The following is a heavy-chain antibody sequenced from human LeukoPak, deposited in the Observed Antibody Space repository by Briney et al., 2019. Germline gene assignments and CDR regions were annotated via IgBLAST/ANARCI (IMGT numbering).Heavy chain of an antibody. CDR1: GGTFSSYA. CDR3: ARSGATSAGDFDY. D-gene: IGHD1-26*01. CDR2: IIPIFGTA. J-gene: IGHJ4*02. V-gene: IGHV1-69*05. Sequence: SVKVSCKASGGTFSSYAISWVRQAPGQGLEWMGGIIPIFGTADYAQKFQGRVTITTDESTSTAYMELSSLRSEDTAVYYCARSGATSAGDFDYWGQGTLVTVSS.